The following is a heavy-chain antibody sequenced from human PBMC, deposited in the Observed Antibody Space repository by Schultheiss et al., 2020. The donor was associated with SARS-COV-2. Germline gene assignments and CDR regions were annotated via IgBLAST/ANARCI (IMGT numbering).Heavy chain of an antibody. D-gene: IGHD5-12*01. V-gene: IGHV4-38-2*01. Sequence: SETLSLTCAVSGYSMRSGYYWGWIRQPPGKGLEWIGSIYHSGSTYYNPSLKSRVTILVDTSRNQFSLKLSSVTAADTAVYYCARSGLGASFDYWGQGTLVTVSS. CDR3: ARSGLGASFDY. J-gene: IGHJ4*02. CDR2: IYHSGST. CDR1: GYSMRSGYY.